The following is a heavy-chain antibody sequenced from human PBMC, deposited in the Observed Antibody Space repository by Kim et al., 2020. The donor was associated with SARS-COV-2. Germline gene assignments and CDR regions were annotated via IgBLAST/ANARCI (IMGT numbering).Heavy chain of an antibody. V-gene: IGHV3-48*02. CDR1: GFTLSSYS. CDR3: ARDIGVSWGRSAAVGRGLDV. Sequence: GGSLRLSCAASGFTLSSYSMDWVRQAPGKGLEWLSYTSSSSINIYYADSVKGRFTVSRDNAKNAMYLQMNSLRDEDTALYYCARDIGVSWGRSAAVGRGLDVWGQGTTVTVSS. J-gene: IGHJ6*02. CDR2: TSSSSINI. D-gene: IGHD6-13*01.